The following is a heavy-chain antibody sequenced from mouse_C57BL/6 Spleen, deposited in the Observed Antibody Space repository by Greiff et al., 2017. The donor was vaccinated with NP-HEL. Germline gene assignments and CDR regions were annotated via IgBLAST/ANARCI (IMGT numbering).Heavy chain of an antibody. Sequence: QVQLQQSGAELVRPGTSVKVSCKASGYAFTNYLIEWVKQRPGQGLEWIGVINPGSGGTNYNEKFKGKATLTADKSSSTAYMQLSSLTSEDSAVYFCARSVHYYGTSPYWYFDVWGTGTTVTVSS. D-gene: IGHD1-1*01. CDR1: GYAFTNYL. CDR3: ARSVHYYGTSPYWYFDV. V-gene: IGHV1-54*01. CDR2: INPGSGGT. J-gene: IGHJ1*03.